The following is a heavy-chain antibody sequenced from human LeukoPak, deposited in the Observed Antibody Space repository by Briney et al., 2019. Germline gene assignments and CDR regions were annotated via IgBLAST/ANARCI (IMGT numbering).Heavy chain of an antibody. J-gene: IGHJ4*02. CDR2: IILILGIA. Sequence: GSSVKVSCKASGGTFSSYAISWVRQAPGQGLEWMGRIILILGIANYAQKFQGRVTITADKSTSTAYMELSSLRSEGTAVYYCARGNERVDYWGQGTLVTVSS. CDR3: ARGNERVDY. D-gene: IGHD2-8*01. V-gene: IGHV1-69*04. CDR1: GGTFSSYA.